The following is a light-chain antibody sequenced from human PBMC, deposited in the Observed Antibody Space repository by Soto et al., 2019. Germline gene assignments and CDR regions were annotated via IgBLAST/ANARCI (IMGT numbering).Light chain of an antibody. CDR3: QHYIVAPLT. CDR2: AAS. V-gene: IGKV1-27*01. J-gene: IGKJ1*01. Sequence: DIQMTQSPSSLSASVGDRVTITCRASQGISTYLVWYQQKPGTVPKLLIFAASTLQSGVPSRFRGSGSGTDFTLNISSLQTEDVATYYCQHYIVAPLTFGQGTKVEI. CDR1: QGISTY.